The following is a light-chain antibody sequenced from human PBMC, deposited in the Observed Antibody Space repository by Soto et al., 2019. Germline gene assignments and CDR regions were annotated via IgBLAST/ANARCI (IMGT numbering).Light chain of an antibody. CDR1: QSVSSF. CDR3: QRRRDWPAS. J-gene: IGKJ4*01. V-gene: IGKV3-11*01. CDR2: DAS. Sequence: ETVLTQSPATLSLSPGERATLSCRASQSVSSFLAWDQHKPGQAPRLLSSDASNRATGSPARFSGSRSGTDFTLTITSIEPEDFATYYCQRRRDWPASFGGGTRVQIK.